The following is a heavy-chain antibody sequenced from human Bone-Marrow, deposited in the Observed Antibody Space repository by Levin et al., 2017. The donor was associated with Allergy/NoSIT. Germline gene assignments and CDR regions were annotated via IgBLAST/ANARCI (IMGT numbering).Heavy chain of an antibody. Sequence: ASGPTLVKPTETLTLTCTVSGFSLSNARMGVSWIRQPPGKALEWLAHIFSNDEKSYSTSLKSRLTISKDTSKSQVVLTMTNMDPVDTATYYCARVIKGYCSGGSCYSYYFDYWGQGTLVTVSS. CDR1: GFSLSNARMG. CDR2: IFSNDEK. J-gene: IGHJ4*02. V-gene: IGHV2-26*01. CDR3: ARVIKGYCSGGSCYSYYFDY. D-gene: IGHD2-15*01.